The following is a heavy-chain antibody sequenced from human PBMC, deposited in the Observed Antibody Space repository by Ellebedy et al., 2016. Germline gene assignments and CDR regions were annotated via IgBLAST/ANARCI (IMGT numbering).Heavy chain of an antibody. Sequence: GGSLRLSCAASGFTFSSYAMSWVRQAPGKGLEWVSAISGSGGSTYYADSVKGRFTISRDNSKNTLYLQMNSLRAEDTAVYYCAKAPITYYYDSSGYGWHPPREDYWGQGTLVTVSS. CDR3: AKAPITYYYDSSGYGWHPPREDY. J-gene: IGHJ4*02. CDR1: GFTFSSYA. V-gene: IGHV3-23*01. D-gene: IGHD3-22*01. CDR2: ISGSGGST.